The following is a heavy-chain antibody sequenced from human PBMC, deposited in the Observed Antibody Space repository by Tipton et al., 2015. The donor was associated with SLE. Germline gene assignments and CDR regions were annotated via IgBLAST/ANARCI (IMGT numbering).Heavy chain of an antibody. CDR2: IYYSGTT. CDR1: GGSMNTYY. Sequence: LRLSCTVSGGSMNTYYWSWVRQPPGKGLEGIGYIYYSGTTNYNSSLKSRVTISVDTSKNQFSLKLNSVTAADTAVYYCARSAGYGSNWAHFDYWGQGTLVTVSS. J-gene: IGHJ4*02. V-gene: IGHV4-59*01. D-gene: IGHD6-13*01. CDR3: ARSAGYGSNWAHFDY.